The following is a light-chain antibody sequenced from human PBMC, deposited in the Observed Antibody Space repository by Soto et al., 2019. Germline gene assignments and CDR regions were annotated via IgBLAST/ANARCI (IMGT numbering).Light chain of an antibody. CDR2: GAS. J-gene: IGKJ4*01. Sequence: EFVLTQSPGTLSLSPGERATLSCRASQSVSSTFLAWYQQKPGQPPRLLIYGASTRGTGLPDRFSGSGSGTDFTLTISRLEPEDFAVYYCQHYGSSPPLTFGGGTKVEIK. CDR3: QHYGSSPPLT. V-gene: IGKV3-20*01. CDR1: QSVSSTF.